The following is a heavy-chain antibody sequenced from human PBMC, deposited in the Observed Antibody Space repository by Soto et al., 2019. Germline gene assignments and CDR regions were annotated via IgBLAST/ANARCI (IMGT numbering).Heavy chain of an antibody. CDR2: ISGYNGNT. D-gene: IGHD1-26*01. CDR1: GYTFTSYG. CDR3: ARDLGGQIVDY. V-gene: IGHV1-18*01. J-gene: IGHJ4*02. Sequence: QVQLVQSGAEVKKPGASVKVSCKASGYTFTSYGVSWVRQAPGQGLEWMGWISGYNGNTKYAQKLQGRVTMTTDTSTSTAYIELRSLRSDDTAVYYCARDLGGQIVDYWCQGTLVTVSS.